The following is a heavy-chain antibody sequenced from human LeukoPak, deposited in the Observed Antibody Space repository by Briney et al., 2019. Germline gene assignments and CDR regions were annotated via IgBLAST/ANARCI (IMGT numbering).Heavy chain of an antibody. CDR1: GGSISSGSYY. Sequence: SQTLSLTCTVSGGSISSGSYYWSWIRQPAGKGLEWIGRIYTSGSTNYNPSLKSRVTISVDTSKNQFSLKLSSVTAADTAVYYCARGPLGYCSSTSCRREHFDYWGQGTLVTVSS. D-gene: IGHD2-2*01. CDR2: IYTSGST. J-gene: IGHJ4*02. V-gene: IGHV4-61*02. CDR3: ARGPLGYCSSTSCRREHFDY.